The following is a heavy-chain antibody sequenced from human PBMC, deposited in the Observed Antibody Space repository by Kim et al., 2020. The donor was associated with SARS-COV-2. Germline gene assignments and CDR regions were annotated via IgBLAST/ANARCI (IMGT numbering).Heavy chain of an antibody. Sequence: SETLSLTCTVSGGSISSGGYYWSWIRQHPGKGLEWIGYIYYSGSTYYNPSLKSRVTISVDTSKNQFSLKLSSVTAADTAVYYCARGWAPRDLITTVITGGYYYYGMDVWGQGTTVTVSS. CDR1: GGSISSGGYY. V-gene: IGHV4-31*03. D-gene: IGHD4-4*01. CDR2: IYYSGST. CDR3: ARGWAPRDLITTVITGGYYYYGMDV. J-gene: IGHJ6*02.